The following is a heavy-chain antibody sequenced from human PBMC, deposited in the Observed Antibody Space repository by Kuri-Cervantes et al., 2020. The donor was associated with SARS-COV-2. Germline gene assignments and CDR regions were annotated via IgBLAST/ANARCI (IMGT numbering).Heavy chain of an antibody. D-gene: IGHD2/OR15-2a*01. CDR1: GFTFSSYG. CDR3: TTLLLGY. Sequence: GESLKISCAASGFTFSSYGLHWVRQAPGKGLEWVAVIWYGGSNKYYADSVKGRFTISRDNSKNTLYLQMNSLRAEDTAVYYCTTLLLGYWGQGTLVTVSS. CDR2: IWYGGSNK. V-gene: IGHV3-33*08. J-gene: IGHJ4*02.